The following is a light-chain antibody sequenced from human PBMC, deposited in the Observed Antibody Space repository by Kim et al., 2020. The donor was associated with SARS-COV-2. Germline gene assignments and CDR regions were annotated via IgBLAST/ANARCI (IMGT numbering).Light chain of an antibody. V-gene: IGKV3-20*01. CDR3: QQYDDSPYT. CDR1: QSFSSSY. CDR2: GAY. Sequence: EIVLTQSPGTLSLSPGERATLSCRASQSFSSSYLAWYLQKPGQAPRLLIYGAYIRATGIPDRFSGSGSGTDFTRTISSLAPEDFAVYYCQQYDDSPYTFGQGTKLEI. J-gene: IGKJ2*01.